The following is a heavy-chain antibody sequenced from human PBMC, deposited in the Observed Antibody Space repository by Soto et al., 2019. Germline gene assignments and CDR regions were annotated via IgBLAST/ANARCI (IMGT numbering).Heavy chain of an antibody. Sequence: GSLRLSCAASGFTFSSYAMSWVRQAPGKGLEWVSAISGSGGSTYYADSVKGRFTISRDNSKNTLYLQMNSLRAEDTAVYYCATDQGRSGSYSDYWGQAPPVPVXS. D-gene: IGHD1-26*01. CDR3: ATDQGRSGSYSDY. V-gene: IGHV3-23*01. CDR2: ISGSGGST. CDR1: GFTFSSYA. J-gene: IGHJ4*02.